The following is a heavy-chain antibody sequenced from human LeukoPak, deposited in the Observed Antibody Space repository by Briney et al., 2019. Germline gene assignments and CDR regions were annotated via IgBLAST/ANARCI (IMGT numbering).Heavy chain of an antibody. Sequence: GGSLRLSCAASGFTFSRYAMIWVRQAPGKGLDWVSAISGSGGSTYYADSVKGRFTISRDNSKNTLYLQMNSLRAEDTAVYYCAKDFPKDIQLWPAYYFDYWGQGTLVTVSS. CDR3: AKDFPKDIQLWPAYYFDY. D-gene: IGHD5-18*01. CDR1: GFTFSRYA. J-gene: IGHJ4*02. V-gene: IGHV3-23*01. CDR2: ISGSGGST.